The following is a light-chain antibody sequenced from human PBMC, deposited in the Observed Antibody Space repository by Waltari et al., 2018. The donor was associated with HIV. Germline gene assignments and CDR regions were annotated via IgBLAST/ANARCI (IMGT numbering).Light chain of an antibody. CDR2: RNN. CDR1: DSNIGSND. J-gene: IGLJ3*02. Sequence: VVTQPPAASGAPGLRVTISCSGGDSNIGSNDVYWYQEVPGTAPKLLIYRNNPRSSGVPDRYSGYKSDTSASLAISGLRSEDEADYYGASWDDNLNSWVFGGGTKLTVL. CDR3: ASWDDNLNSWV. V-gene: IGLV1-47*01.